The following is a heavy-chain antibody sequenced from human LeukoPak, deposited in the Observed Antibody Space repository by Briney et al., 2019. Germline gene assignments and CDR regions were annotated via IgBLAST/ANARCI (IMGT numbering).Heavy chain of an antibody. CDR2: ITRDSIYT. CDR1: GFTFSNYN. V-gene: IGHV3-21*01. J-gene: IGHJ6*03. Sequence: PGGSLRLSCAASGFTFSNYNMNWVRQSPGKGLEWVSSITRDSIYTFYADSVKGRFTISRDDAKNSLYLQMNSLRAEDTAVYYCARVGYSSSWYIVGYYYYMDVWGKGTTVTISS. CDR3: ARVGYSSSWYIVGYYYYMDV. D-gene: IGHD6-13*01.